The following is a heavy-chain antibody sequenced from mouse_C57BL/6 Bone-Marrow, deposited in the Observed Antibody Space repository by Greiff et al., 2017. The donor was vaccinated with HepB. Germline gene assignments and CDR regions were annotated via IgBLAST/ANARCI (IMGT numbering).Heavy chain of an antibody. J-gene: IGHJ2*01. CDR1: GYTFTDYY. Sequence: EVQLQQSGPELVKPGASVKISCKASGYTFTDYYMNWVKQSHGKSLEWIGDINPNNGGTSYNQKFKGKATLTVDKSSSTAYMEHRGLTSEDSAVFYCARSDCYYDYWGQGTTLTVSS. CDR3: ARSDCYYDY. D-gene: IGHD2-3*01. V-gene: IGHV1-26*01. CDR2: INPNNGGT.